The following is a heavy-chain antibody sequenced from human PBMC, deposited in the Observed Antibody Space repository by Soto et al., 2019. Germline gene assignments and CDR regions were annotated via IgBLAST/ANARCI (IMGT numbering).Heavy chain of an antibody. D-gene: IGHD3-22*01. CDR2: MNPNSGNT. CDR3: ARGRTFYDGSGYYSP. V-gene: IGHV1-8*01. J-gene: IGHJ5*02. Sequence: QVQLVQSGAEVKKPGASVKVSCKASGYTFTSYDINWVRQATGQGLEWMGWMNPNSGNTGYAQKFQGRVTRTRNTSISTAYMELSSLRSEDTAVYCCARGRTFYDGSGYYSPWGQGTLVTVSS. CDR1: GYTFTSYD.